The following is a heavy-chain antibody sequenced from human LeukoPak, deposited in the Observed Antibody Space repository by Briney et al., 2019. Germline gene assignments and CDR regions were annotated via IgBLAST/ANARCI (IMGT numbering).Heavy chain of an antibody. CDR3: AKDLGGVVVAAACPDY. Sequence: GGSLRLSCAASGFTFSSYGMHWVRQAPGKGLERVAFIRYDGSNKYYADSVKGRFTISRDNSKNTLYLQMNSLRAEDTAVYYCAKDLGGVVVAAACPDYWGQGTLVTVSS. D-gene: IGHD2-15*01. CDR2: IRYDGSNK. CDR1: GFTFSSYG. V-gene: IGHV3-30*02. J-gene: IGHJ4*02.